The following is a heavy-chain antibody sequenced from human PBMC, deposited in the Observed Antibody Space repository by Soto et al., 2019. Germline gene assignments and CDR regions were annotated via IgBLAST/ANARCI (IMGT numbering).Heavy chain of an antibody. CDR2: IIPIFGTA. CDR3: ARDTSMVRGVIWGDIRGWGMDV. Sequence: ASVKVSCKASGGTFSSYAISWVRQAPGQGLEWMGGIIPIFGTANYAQKFQGRVTITADESTSTAYMELSSLRSEDTAVYYCARDTSMVRGVIWGDIRGWGMDVWGQGTTVTVSS. CDR1: GGTFSSYA. J-gene: IGHJ6*02. D-gene: IGHD3-10*01. V-gene: IGHV1-69*13.